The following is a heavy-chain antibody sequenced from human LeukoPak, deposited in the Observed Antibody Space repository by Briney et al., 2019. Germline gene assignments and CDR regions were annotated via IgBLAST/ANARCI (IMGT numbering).Heavy chain of an antibody. CDR3: ARDPRYCSGGSCYSPRFDY. CDR2: ISSSSSYI. J-gene: IGHJ4*02. V-gene: IGHV3-21*01. D-gene: IGHD2-15*01. Sequence: GGSLRLSCAASGFTFSSYSMNWVRQAPGKGLEWVSSISSSSSYIYYADSVKARFTISRDNAKNSLYLQMNSLRTEDTAVYYCARDPRYCSGGSCYSPRFDYWGQGTLVTVSS. CDR1: GFTFSSYS.